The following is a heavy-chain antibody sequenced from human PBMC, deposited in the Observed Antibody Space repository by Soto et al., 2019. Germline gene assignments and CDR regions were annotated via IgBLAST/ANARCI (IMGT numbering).Heavy chain of an antibody. V-gene: IGHV4-59*08. Sequence: SEPLSLTCTVSGGSISSYYWSWIRQPPGKGLEWIGYIYYSGSTNYNPSLKSRVTISVDTSKNQFSLKLSSVTAADTAVYYCARQRSSGWYYFDYWGQGTLVTVSS. D-gene: IGHD6-19*01. CDR3: ARQRSSGWYYFDY. CDR1: GGSISSYY. CDR2: IYYSGST. J-gene: IGHJ4*02.